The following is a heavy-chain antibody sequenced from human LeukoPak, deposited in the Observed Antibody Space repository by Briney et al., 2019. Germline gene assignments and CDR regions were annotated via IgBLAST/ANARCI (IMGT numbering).Heavy chain of an antibody. V-gene: IGHV3-7*01. D-gene: IGHD1-26*01. CDR1: GFTFSSYW. J-gene: IGHJ6*04. CDR2: IKQDGSEK. Sequence: PGGSLRLSCAASGFTFSSYWMSWVRQAPGKGLEWVANIKQDGSEKYYVDSVKGRFTISRDNAKNSLYLQMNSLRAEDTAVYYCAGVKTYVALGVGAYGMDVWGKGTTVTVSS. CDR3: AGVKTYVALGVGAYGMDV.